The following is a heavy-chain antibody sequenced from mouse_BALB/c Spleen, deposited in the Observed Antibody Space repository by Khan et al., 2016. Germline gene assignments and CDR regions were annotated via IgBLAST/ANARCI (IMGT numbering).Heavy chain of an antibody. V-gene: IGHV1S137*01. CDR1: GYTFTDYA. Sequence: QVQLQQSGPELVRPGVSVKISCKGSGYTFTDYAMHWVKQSHAKSLEWIGVISTYYGNTNYNQKFKGKATMTVDKSSSTASMELARLTSEDSAIYYCARCYDGYYFDYWGQGTTLTVSS. CDR2: ISTYYGNT. D-gene: IGHD2-3*01. J-gene: IGHJ2*01. CDR3: ARCYDGYYFDY.